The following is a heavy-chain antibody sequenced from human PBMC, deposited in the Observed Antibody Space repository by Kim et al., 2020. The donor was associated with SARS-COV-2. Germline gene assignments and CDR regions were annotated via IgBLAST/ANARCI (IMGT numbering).Heavy chain of an antibody. CDR1: GYIFTSYW. Sequence: GESLQISCKGSGYIFTSYWIGWVRQMPGKGLEWMGIIYPGDSDTRYSPSFQGQVTISADKSINTAYLQWSSLKASDTAMYYCARHSYYYDSSDYYTAQTNYYYGMDVWGQGTTVTVSS. J-gene: IGHJ6*02. D-gene: IGHD3-22*01. CDR2: IYPGDSDT. V-gene: IGHV5-51*01. CDR3: ARHSYYYDSSDYYTAQTNYYYGMDV.